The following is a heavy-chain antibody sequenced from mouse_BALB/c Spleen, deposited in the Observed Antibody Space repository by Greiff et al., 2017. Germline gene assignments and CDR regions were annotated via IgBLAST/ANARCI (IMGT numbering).Heavy chain of an antibody. V-gene: IGHV5-4*02. D-gene: IGHD2-1*01. CDR1: GFTFSDYY. J-gene: IGHJ4*01. CDR2: ISDGGSYT. Sequence: EVQLVESGGGLVKPGGSLKLSCAASGFTFSDYYMYWVRQTPEKRLEWVATISDGGSYTYYPDSVKGRFTISRDNAKNNLYLQMSSLKSEDTAMYYCAREDYGNYEAYATDYWGQGTSVTVSS. CDR3: AREDYGNYEAYATDY.